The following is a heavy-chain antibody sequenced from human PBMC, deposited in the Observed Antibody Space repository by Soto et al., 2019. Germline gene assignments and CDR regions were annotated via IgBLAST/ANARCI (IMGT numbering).Heavy chain of an antibody. J-gene: IGHJ4*02. CDR1: GGSISSSNW. CDR2: IYHSGST. V-gene: IGHV4-4*02. CDR3: AREPAPLVPAAADPY. D-gene: IGHD2-2*01. Sequence: QVQLQESGPGLVKPSGTLSLTCAVSGGSISSSNWWSWVRQPPGKGLEWIGEIYHSGSTNYNPSLKSRVTITVDKSKNQFSQKLSSVTAADTAVYYCAREPAPLVPAAADPYWGQGTLVTVSS.